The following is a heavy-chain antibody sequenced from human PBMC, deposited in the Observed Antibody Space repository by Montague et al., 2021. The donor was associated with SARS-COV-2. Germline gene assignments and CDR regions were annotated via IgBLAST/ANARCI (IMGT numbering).Heavy chain of an antibody. J-gene: IGHJ4*02. D-gene: IGHD6-19*01. CDR2: LSTTGGST. CDR3: AKDGSVAGTGYFDS. V-gene: IGHV3-23*01. CDR1: GFTFSDYA. Sequence: SRRLSLSASGFTFSDYAMAWVRQAPGKGLEWVSILSTTGGSTYYADSVKGRFIISRDNSKNALYLQMNSLRAEDTARYYCAKDGSVAGTGYFDSWGQGTLVTVSS.